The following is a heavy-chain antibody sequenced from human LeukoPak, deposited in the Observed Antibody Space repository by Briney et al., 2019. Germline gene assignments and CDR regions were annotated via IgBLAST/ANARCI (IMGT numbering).Heavy chain of an antibody. Sequence: PSETLSLTCTVSGGSISSYYWSWIRQPPGKGLEWIGYIHYSGSTNYNPSLKSRVTISVGTSKNQFSLKLSSVTAADTAVYYCARHRYSTMSGRVFDYWGQGTLVTVSS. J-gene: IGHJ4*02. CDR2: IHYSGST. CDR3: ARHRYSTMSGRVFDY. D-gene: IGHD2/OR15-2a*01. V-gene: IGHV4-59*08. CDR1: GGSISSYY.